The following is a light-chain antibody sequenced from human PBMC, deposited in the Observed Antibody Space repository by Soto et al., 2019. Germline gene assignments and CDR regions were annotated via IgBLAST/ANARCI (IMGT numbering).Light chain of an antibody. CDR1: RSNIGAGYD. CDR3: QSYDGSLSAPV. J-gene: IGLJ3*02. V-gene: IGLV1-40*01. Sequence: QAVVTQPPSVSGAPVQRVTISCTGRRSNIGAGYDVHWYQQLPGTAPKLLIYGNSNRPSGVPDRFSGSKSGTSASLAITGLQAEDEADYDCQSYDGSLSAPVFGGGSKLTVL. CDR2: GNS.